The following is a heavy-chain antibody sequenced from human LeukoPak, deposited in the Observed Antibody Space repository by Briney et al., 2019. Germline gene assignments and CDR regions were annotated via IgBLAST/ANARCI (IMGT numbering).Heavy chain of an antibody. CDR3: ARSSVGARRRIDY. CDR1: ENIFTDYY. Sequence: ASVKVSCKTSENIFTDYYIHWVRQATGQGLEWMGWMNPNSGNTGYAQNFQGRVTMTRSASINTAYMELSSLTSDDTAVYYCARSSVGARRRIDYWGQGTLVTVSS. CDR2: MNPNSGNT. V-gene: IGHV1-8*02. D-gene: IGHD1-26*01. J-gene: IGHJ4*02.